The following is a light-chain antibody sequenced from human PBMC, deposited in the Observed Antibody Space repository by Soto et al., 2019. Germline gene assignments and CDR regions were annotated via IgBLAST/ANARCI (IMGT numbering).Light chain of an antibody. Sequence: QSALTQPASVSGSPGQSITISCTGTSSDFGAYNSVSWCQQHPGKAPTLIIYEVTNRPSGVSNRFSGSKSGNTASLTISGLQAEGEADYYCTSYTSSSTWVFGGGTKVTVL. V-gene: IGLV2-14*01. CDR2: EVT. CDR3: TSYTSSSTWV. J-gene: IGLJ3*02. CDR1: SSDFGAYNS.